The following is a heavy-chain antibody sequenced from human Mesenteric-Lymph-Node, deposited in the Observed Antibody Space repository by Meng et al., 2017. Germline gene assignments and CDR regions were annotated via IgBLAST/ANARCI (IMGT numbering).Heavy chain of an antibody. Sequence: EVQLVESGGGLVKPGGSLRLSWAASGFTFSSYSMNWVRRAPGRGLEWVSSISSSGTYIYYADSVKGRFTISRDNAKNSLYLQMNSLRAEDTAVYYCARGSGLAVAATFDYWGQGTLVTVSS. D-gene: IGHD1-26*01. CDR3: ARGSGLAVAATFDY. CDR1: GFTFSSYS. CDR2: ISSSGTYI. V-gene: IGHV3-21*01. J-gene: IGHJ4*02.